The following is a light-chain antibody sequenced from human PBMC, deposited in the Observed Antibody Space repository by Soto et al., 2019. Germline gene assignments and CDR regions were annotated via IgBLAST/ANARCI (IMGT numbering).Light chain of an antibody. CDR1: RYINTR. CDR2: QTS. Sequence: EIVLTQFPAPLSSFPGDRVTLSCRASRYINTRLAWYQHRPGQDPRLLIYQTSITSAGIPARFSASGSGTDFTLTICDVQPEYFARSYCHHRQSWPRTFRQGTKADI. J-gene: IGKJ3*01. V-gene: IGKV3-11*01. CDR3: HHRQSWPRT.